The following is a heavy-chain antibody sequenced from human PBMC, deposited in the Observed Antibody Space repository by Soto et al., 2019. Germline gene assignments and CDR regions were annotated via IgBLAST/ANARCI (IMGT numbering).Heavy chain of an antibody. V-gene: IGHV1-2*02. J-gene: IGHJ4*02. D-gene: IGHD2-15*01. CDR3: ARDLAKGGGSAGFDY. Sequence: QVQLVQSGAEVKKPGASVKVSCKASGYTFTGYYIHWVRQAPGQGLEWMGWINPNSGGTKYQQKFQGRVTMTRDTSISTVYMSLTGLKSDDTAVYFCARDLAKGGGSAGFDYWGQGTLVAVSS. CDR1: GYTFTGYY. CDR2: INPNSGGT.